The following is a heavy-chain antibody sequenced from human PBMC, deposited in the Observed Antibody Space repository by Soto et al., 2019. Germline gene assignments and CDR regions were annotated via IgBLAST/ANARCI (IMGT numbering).Heavy chain of an antibody. CDR2: TYYRSKWYN. CDR3: ARDRVYIAARPGVAFDY. D-gene: IGHD6-6*01. V-gene: IGHV6-1*01. Sequence: SQTLSLPYALSGASVSSNSAAWHWIRQSPSRGLEWLGRTYYRSKWYNDYAVSVKSRITINPDTSKNQFSLQLNSVTPEDTAVYYCARDRVYIAARPGVAFDYWGQGTLVTVSS. CDR1: GASVSSNSAA. J-gene: IGHJ4*02.